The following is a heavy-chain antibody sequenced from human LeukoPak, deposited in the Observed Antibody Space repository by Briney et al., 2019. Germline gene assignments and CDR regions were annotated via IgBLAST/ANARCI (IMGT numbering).Heavy chain of an antibody. CDR2: MKRDGSEI. V-gene: IGHV3-7*01. Sequence: TGGSLRLSCSASGFTFSTYWMSWVRQAPGKGLEWVANMKRDGSEIYYVDSVKGRFTISRDNAKNSLYLQMNSLRAEDTAVYYCARDYWRSIDHWGQGTLVTVSS. CDR1: GFTFSTYW. CDR3: ARDYWRSIDH. J-gene: IGHJ4*02. D-gene: IGHD1-1*01.